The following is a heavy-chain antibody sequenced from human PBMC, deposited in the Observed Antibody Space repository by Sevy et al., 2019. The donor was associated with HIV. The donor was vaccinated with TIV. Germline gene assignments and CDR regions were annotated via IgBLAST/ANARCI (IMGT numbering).Heavy chain of an antibody. CDR1: GFTFSSYS. J-gene: IGHJ4*02. D-gene: IGHD6-19*01. V-gene: IGHV3-21*01. Sequence: GGSLRLSCAASGFTFSSYSMNWVRQAPGKGLEWVSSISSSSSYIYYADSVKGRFTISRDNAKNSLYLQMNSLRAEDTAVYYCARDSEKVSEGGWPSDYWGQGTLVTVSS. CDR3: ARDSEKVSEGGWPSDY. CDR2: ISSSSSYI.